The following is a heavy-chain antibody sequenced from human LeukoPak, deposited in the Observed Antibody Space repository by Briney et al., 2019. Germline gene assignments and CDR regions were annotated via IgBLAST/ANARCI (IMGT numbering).Heavy chain of an antibody. Sequence: ASVKVSCKASGYTFTNYDISWVRQAPGQGLEWMGWISGYNGNTNYAQKLQGRVTMTTDTSTSTAYMELGSLRSDDTAMYYCARAETSGWFYFDYWGQGTLVTVSS. CDR1: GYTFTNYD. V-gene: IGHV1-18*01. CDR2: ISGYNGNT. D-gene: IGHD6-19*01. J-gene: IGHJ4*02. CDR3: ARAETSGWFYFDY.